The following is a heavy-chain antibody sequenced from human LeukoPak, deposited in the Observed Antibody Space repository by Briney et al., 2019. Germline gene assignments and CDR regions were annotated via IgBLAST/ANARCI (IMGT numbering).Heavy chain of an antibody. CDR1: GFTLHSYS. CDR3: ARGWMDILTGFAFDT. CDR2: ISSSGSKI. Sequence: GGSLRLSCAASGFTLHSYSMNWVRQAPGKGLEWVAYISSSGSKIYYADSVKGRVTISRDDGKNSLYLQMNSLRAEDTALYYCARGWMDILTGFAFDTWGQGTLVTVSS. J-gene: IGHJ3*02. D-gene: IGHD3-9*01. V-gene: IGHV3-48*01.